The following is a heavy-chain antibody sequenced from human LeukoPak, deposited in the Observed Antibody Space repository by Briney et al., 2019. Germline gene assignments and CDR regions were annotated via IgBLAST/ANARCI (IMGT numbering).Heavy chain of an antibody. Sequence: GGSLRLSCVASGFTFNSYAMYWARQAPGKGLEWISRIFGSGGSAHYADSVKGRFTISRDNSKNTVYLQLDSLRVEDTAVYYCGKTTVGYSSGRYPGWPVDYWGRGALVTVSS. V-gene: IGHV3-23*01. D-gene: IGHD2-15*01. J-gene: IGHJ4*01. CDR3: GKTTVGYSSGRYPGWPVDY. CDR2: IFGSGGSA. CDR1: GFTFNSYA.